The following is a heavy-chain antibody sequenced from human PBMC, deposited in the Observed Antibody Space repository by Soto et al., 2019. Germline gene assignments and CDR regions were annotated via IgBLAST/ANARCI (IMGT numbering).Heavy chain of an antibody. CDR2: INHSGST. V-gene: IGHV4-34*01. J-gene: IGHJ4*02. Sequence: QVLLQQWGAGLLKPSETLSLTCAVYGGSFSGYYWSWIRQPPGKGLEWIGEINHSGSTNYNPSLKSRVTISVDTSKNQFSLKLSSVTAADTAVYYCARYPGIAAAGSPYYFDYWGQGTLVTVSS. CDR1: GGSFSGYY. D-gene: IGHD6-13*01. CDR3: ARYPGIAAAGSPYYFDY.